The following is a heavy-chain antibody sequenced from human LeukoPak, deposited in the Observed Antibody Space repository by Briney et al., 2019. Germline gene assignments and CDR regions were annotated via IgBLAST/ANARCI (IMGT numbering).Heavy chain of an antibody. CDR2: LFPDGNT. CDR3: ARANPVYGDFDY. D-gene: IGHD4-17*01. Sequence: PGGSLRLSCAVSGLDVSDNYMSWVRQAPGKGLEWVSLLFPDGNTHYADSVQGRLSISRDNSRNTLYLDMSSLRTEDTAVYFCARANPVYGDFDYWGQGTLVTVSS. CDR1: GLDVSDNY. J-gene: IGHJ4*02. V-gene: IGHV3-53*01.